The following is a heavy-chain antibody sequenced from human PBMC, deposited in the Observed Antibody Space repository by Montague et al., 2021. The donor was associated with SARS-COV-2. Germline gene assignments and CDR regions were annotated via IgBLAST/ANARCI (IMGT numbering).Heavy chain of an antibody. Sequence: SETLSLTCAVHGTSFSGYYWNWIRQPPGKGLEWIGEINHGGSTKYSPSLKSRLTISADTSKNQFSLKLTSVAAADTAVYCCARLRDGVVPSPILGVGPYYSYYSMDVWGRGTTVTVSS. CDR3: ARLRDGVVPSPILGVGPYYSYYSMDV. J-gene: IGHJ6*03. V-gene: IGHV4-34*01. D-gene: IGHD3-10*01. CDR2: INHGGST. CDR1: GTSFSGYY.